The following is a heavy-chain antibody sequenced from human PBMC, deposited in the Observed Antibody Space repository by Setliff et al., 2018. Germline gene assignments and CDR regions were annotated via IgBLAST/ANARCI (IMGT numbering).Heavy chain of an antibody. CDR3: ARGQLAKLGYYFDY. CDR2: IYYSGST. D-gene: IGHD7-27*01. CDR1: GGSISSGGYY. Sequence: SETLSLTCTVSGGSISSGGYYWSWIRQHPGKGLEWIGYIYYSGSTYYNPSLKSRVTISVDTSKNQFSLKLSSVTAADTAMYYCARGQLAKLGYYFDYWGQGTLVTVSS. J-gene: IGHJ4*02. V-gene: IGHV4-31*03.